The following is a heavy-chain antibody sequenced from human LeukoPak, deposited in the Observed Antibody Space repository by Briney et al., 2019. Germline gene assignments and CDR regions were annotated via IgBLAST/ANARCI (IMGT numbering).Heavy chain of an antibody. V-gene: IGHV3-53*01. D-gene: IGHD3-16*01. CDR2: IYSGGST. CDR1: GFTVSSNY. Sequence: GGSLRLSCAASGFTVSSNYMSWVRQAPGKGLEWVSVIYSGGSTYYADSVKGRFTISRDNSKNTLYLQMNSLRAEDTAVYYCARDRDYVWGTPDAFDIWGQGTMVTVSS. J-gene: IGHJ3*02. CDR3: ARDRDYVWGTPDAFDI.